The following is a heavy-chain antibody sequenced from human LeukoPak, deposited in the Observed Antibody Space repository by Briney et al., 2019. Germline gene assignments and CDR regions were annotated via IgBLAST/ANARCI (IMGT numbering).Heavy chain of an antibody. CDR1: GFTFSSYG. V-gene: IGHV3-30*03. Sequence: GGSLRLSCAASGFTFSSYGMHWVRQAPGKGLEWVAVISYDGSNKYYADSVKGRFTISRDNSKNTLYLQMNSLRAEDTAVYYCASAFVRAGLFIDYWGQGTLVTVSS. J-gene: IGHJ4*02. D-gene: IGHD6-13*01. CDR2: ISYDGSNK. CDR3: ASAFVRAGLFIDY.